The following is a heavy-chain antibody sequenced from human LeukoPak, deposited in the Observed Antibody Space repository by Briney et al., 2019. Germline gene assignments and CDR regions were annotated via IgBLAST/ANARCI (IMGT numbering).Heavy chain of an antibody. J-gene: IGHJ6*02. CDR2: IYHSGST. CDR1: GVSISSGGYS. D-gene: IGHD1-20*01. V-gene: IGHV4-30-2*01. Sequence: SETLSLTCAVSGVSISSGGYSWSWIRQPPGKGLEWIGYIYHSGSTYYNPSLKSRVTISVDRSKNQFSLKLSSVTAADTAVYYCARFNWNYGGMDVWGQGTTVTVSS. CDR3: ARFNWNYGGMDV.